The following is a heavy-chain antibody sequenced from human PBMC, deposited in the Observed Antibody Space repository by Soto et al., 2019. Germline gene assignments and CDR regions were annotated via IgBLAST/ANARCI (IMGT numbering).Heavy chain of an antibody. CDR2: RYDDGST. CDR1: GDSIRNRDCY. CDR3: ARGIYLGASGYYIDF. V-gene: IGHV4-39*01. J-gene: IGHJ4*02. D-gene: IGHD3-22*01. Sequence: ETLSLTCTVSGDSIRNRDCYWGWIRQPPGKGLEWIVSRYDDGSTFYNPSLKSRVTISVDTSKKQLSLRVASMTAADTAVYYCARGIYLGASGYYIDFWGQGTLVTVSS.